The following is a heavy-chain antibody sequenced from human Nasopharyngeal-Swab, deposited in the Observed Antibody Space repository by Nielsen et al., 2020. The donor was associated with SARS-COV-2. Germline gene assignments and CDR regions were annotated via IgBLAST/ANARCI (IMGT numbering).Heavy chain of an antibody. CDR1: GFTFFSYW. Sequence: GVLKISCAASGFTFFSYWMHWVRQAPGKGLEWVSFINSDGTTTTYADSVKGRFTISRDDATNTLFLQMNSLRADDTGVYYCARGPSLGWFDPWGQGTLVTVSS. CDR2: INSDGTTT. J-gene: IGHJ5*02. CDR3: ARGPSLGWFDP. V-gene: IGHV3-74*01.